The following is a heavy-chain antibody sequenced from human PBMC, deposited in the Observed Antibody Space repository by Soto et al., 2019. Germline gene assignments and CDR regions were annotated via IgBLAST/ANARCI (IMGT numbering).Heavy chain of an antibody. CDR2: ISGSGGST. D-gene: IGHD4-4*01. Sequence: PGGSLRLPCAASGFTFSSYAMSWVRQAPGKGLEWVSAISGSGGSTYYADSVKGRFTISRDNSKNTLYLQMNSLRAEDTAVYYCAKDFPLFNYPVNYFDYWGQGTLVTVSS. J-gene: IGHJ4*02. CDR1: GFTFSSYA. CDR3: AKDFPLFNYPVNYFDY. V-gene: IGHV3-23*01.